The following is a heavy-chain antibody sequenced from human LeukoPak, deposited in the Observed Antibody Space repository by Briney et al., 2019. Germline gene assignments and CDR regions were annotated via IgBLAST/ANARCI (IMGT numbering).Heavy chain of an antibody. CDR1: GGSISSYY. Sequence: SETLSLTCTVSGGSISSYYWSWIRQRPGKGLEWIGYIYYSGSTNYNPSLKSRVTISVDTSKNQFSLKLSSVTAADTAVYYCARDLPYYGSGDAFDIWGQGTMVTVSS. V-gene: IGHV4-59*01. CDR2: IYYSGST. J-gene: IGHJ3*02. CDR3: ARDLPYYGSGDAFDI. D-gene: IGHD3-10*01.